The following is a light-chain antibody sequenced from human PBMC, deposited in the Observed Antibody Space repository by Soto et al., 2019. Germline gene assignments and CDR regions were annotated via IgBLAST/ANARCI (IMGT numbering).Light chain of an antibody. CDR3: QQYNSYPVT. V-gene: IGKV1-5*01. J-gene: IGKJ1*01. CDR1: QSISSW. Sequence: DIQMTQSLSTLSASVGDRVTITCRASQSISSWLAWYQQKPGKAPKLLIYDVSSLEGGVPSRFSGSGSGTEFTLTISSLQPDDFATYYCQQYNSYPVTFGQGTKVDIK. CDR2: DVS.